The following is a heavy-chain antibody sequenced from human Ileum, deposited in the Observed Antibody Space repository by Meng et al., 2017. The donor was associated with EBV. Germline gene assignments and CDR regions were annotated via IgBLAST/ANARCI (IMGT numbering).Heavy chain of an antibody. CDR3: ARESYSDSSGYYSLDY. CDR2: IHHTEST. D-gene: IGHD3-22*01. J-gene: IGHJ4*02. Sequence: RMQQRAIGLWQPSETLSLTRAVYGLSVCAYYWSWGRPPPGKGLEWIVEIHHTESTNYNPSLKSRVTISVDKSKNQFSLKLSSVTAADTAVYYCARESYSDSSGYYSLDYWGQGSLVTVSS. V-gene: IGHV4-34*01. CDR1: GLSVCAYY.